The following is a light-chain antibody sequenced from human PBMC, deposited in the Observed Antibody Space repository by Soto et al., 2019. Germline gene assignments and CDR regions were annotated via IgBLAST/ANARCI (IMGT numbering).Light chain of an antibody. CDR2: GAS. V-gene: IGKV3-15*01. J-gene: IGKJ2*01. Sequence: EIVMTQSPATLSVSPGERATLSCRASQSVSSNLAWYQQKPGQAPRLLIYGASTRATGIPARFSGSRSGTAFTLPITRLQSEDFAVYSCQQYNNWPPYTFGQGTKLEIK. CDR1: QSVSSN. CDR3: QQYNNWPPYT.